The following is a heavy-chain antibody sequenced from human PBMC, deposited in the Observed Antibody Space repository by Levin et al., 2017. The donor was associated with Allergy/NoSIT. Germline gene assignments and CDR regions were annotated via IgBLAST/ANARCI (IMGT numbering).Heavy chain of an antibody. D-gene: IGHD1-26*01. CDR1: GGSFSGYY. CDR2: INHSGST. Sequence: SETLSLTCAVYGGSFSGYYWSWIRQPPGKGLEWIGEINHSGSTNYNPSLKSRVTISVDTSKNQFSLKLSSVTAADTAVYYCARLFGRSGSYSRKGCYFDYWGQGTLVTVSS. V-gene: IGHV4-34*01. J-gene: IGHJ4*02. CDR3: ARLFGRSGSYSRKGCYFDY.